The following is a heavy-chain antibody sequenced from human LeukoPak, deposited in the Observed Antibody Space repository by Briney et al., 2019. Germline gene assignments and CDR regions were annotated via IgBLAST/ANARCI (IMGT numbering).Heavy chain of an antibody. CDR2: IYYSGST. CDR3: ASTDFWSGYYTPAFDY. J-gene: IGHJ4*02. D-gene: IGHD3-3*01. V-gene: IGHV4-59*08. Sequence: SETLSLTCTVSGGSISSYYWSWIRQPPGKGLEWIGYIYYSGSTNYNPSLKSRVTISVDTSKNQFSLELSSVTAADTAVYYCASTDFWSGYYTPAFDYWGQGTLVTVSS. CDR1: GGSISSYY.